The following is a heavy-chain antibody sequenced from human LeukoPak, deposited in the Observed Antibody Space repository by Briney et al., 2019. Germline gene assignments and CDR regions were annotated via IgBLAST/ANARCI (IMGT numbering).Heavy chain of an antibody. V-gene: IGHV4-34*01. J-gene: IGHJ6*02. CDR2: INHSGST. D-gene: IGHD2-2*01. CDR3: ARDPRYCSSTSCYVYGMDV. Sequence: NPSETLSLTCAVYGGSFSGYYWSWIRQPPGKGLEWIGEINHSGSTNYNPSLKSRVTMSVDTSKNQFSLKLSSVTAADTAVYYCARDPRYCSSTSCYVYGMDVWGQGTTVTVSS. CDR1: GGSFSGYY.